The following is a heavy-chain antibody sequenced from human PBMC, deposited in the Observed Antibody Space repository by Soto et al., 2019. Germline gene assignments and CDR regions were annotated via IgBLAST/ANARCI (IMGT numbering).Heavy chain of an antibody. V-gene: IGHV1-18*01. CDR3: ARAGQGSYYYDSSGYYYFDY. Sequence: ASVKVSCKASGHTFTSYGISWVRQAPGQGLEWMGWISAYNGNTNYAQKLQGRVTMTTDTSTSTAYMELRSLRSDDTAVYYCARAGQGSYYYDSSGYYYFDYWGQGTLVTVSS. J-gene: IGHJ4*02. D-gene: IGHD3-22*01. CDR1: GHTFTSYG. CDR2: ISAYNGNT.